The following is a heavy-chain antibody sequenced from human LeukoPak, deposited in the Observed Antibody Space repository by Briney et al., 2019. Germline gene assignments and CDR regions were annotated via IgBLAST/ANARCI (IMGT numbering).Heavy chain of an antibody. CDR2: ISYDGSNK. Sequence: QSGGSLRLSCAASGFTFSSYGMHWVRQAPGKGLEWVAVISYDGSNKYCADSVKGRFTISRDNSKNTLYLQMNSLRAEDTAVYYCAKDYYDSSGYYSIGYYFDYWGQGTLVTVSS. V-gene: IGHV3-30*18. J-gene: IGHJ4*02. CDR1: GFTFSSYG. D-gene: IGHD3-22*01. CDR3: AKDYYDSSGYYSIGYYFDY.